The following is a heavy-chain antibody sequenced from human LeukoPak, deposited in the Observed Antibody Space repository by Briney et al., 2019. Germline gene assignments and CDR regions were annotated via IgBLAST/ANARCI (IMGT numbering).Heavy chain of an antibody. CDR3: ATAYCGGDCYGALDAFDI. CDR1: GFTFSDYY. J-gene: IGHJ3*02. Sequence: GGSLRLSCAASGFTFSDYYMSWIRQAPGKGLEWVSYISSSGSTIYYADSVKGRFTISRDNAKNSLYLQMNSLRAEDTAVYYCATAYCGGDCYGALDAFDIWGQGTMVTVSS. CDR2: ISSSGSTI. V-gene: IGHV3-11*01. D-gene: IGHD2-21*01.